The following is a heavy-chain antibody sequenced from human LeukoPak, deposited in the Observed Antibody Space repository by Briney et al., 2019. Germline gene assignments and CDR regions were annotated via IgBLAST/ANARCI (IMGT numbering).Heavy chain of an antibody. Sequence: GESLKISCKGSGYSFTSYWIGWVRQMLGKGLEWMGIIYPGDSDTRYSPSFQGQVTISADKSISTAYLQWSSLKASDTAMYYRARPRLGIGNAFDIWGQGTMVTVSS. CDR1: GYSFTSYW. D-gene: IGHD7-27*01. CDR2: IYPGDSDT. CDR3: ARPRLGIGNAFDI. V-gene: IGHV5-51*01. J-gene: IGHJ3*02.